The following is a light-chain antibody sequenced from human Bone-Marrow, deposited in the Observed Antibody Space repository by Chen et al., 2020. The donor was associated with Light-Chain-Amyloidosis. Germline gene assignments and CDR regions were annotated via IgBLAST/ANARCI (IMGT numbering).Light chain of an antibody. V-gene: IGLV3-21*02. CDR3: QVWDRSSDRPV. J-gene: IGLJ3*02. CDR1: NIGPTS. CDR2: DDS. Sequence: SSVLTQPSSVSVAPGQTATIACGGNNIGPTSVHWYQQTPGQAPLLVDYDDSDRPSGIPERLSGSNSGNAATLTISRVEAGDEADYYCQVWDRSSDRPVFGGGTKLTVL.